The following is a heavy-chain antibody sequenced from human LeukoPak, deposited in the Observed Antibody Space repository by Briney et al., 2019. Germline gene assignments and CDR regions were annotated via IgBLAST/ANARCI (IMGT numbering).Heavy chain of an antibody. CDR2: ISSSGSTI. CDR3: ARELRYFDWIRNQGDY. J-gene: IGHJ4*02. Sequence: GGSLRLSCAASGFTFSNYEMNWVRQAPGKGLEWVSYISSSGSTIYYADSVKGRFTISRDNAKNSLYLQMNSLRAEDTAVYYCARELRYFDWIRNQGDYWGQGTLVTVSS. V-gene: IGHV3-48*03. CDR1: GFTFSNYE. D-gene: IGHD3-9*01.